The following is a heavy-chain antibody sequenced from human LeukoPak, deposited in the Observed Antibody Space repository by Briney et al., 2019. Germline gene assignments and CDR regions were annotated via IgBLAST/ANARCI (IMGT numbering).Heavy chain of an antibody. CDR2: INPSGGST. D-gene: IGHD2-8*01. V-gene: IGHV1-46*01. J-gene: IGHJ6*03. CDR3: ARDGGYCTNGVCFYYYYYMDV. Sequence: ASVKVSCKASGYTFTSYYMHWVRQAPGQGLEWMGIINPSGGSTSYAQKFQGRVTMTRDTSTSTVYMELSSLRSEDTAVYYCARDGGYCTNGVCFYYYYYMDVWGKGTTVTVSS. CDR1: GYTFTSYY.